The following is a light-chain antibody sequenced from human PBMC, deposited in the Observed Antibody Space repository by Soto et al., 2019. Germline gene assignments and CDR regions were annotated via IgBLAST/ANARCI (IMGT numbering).Light chain of an antibody. Sequence: DLQMTQSPSTLSASVGDRVTITCRASQSISSWLAWYQQKPGKAPKLLIYDASSLESGVPSRFSGSGSGTEFTLTISSLQTDDFATYYGQQYNSYSEFGQGTKVEIK. J-gene: IGKJ1*01. CDR2: DAS. V-gene: IGKV1-5*01. CDR1: QSISSW. CDR3: QQYNSYSE.